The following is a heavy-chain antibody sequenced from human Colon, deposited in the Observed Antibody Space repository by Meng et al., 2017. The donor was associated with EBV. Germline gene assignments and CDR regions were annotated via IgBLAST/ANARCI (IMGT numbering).Heavy chain of an antibody. J-gene: IGHJ5*02. CDR1: GGSFRDYY. CDR3: ARRGPSGNFSP. Sequence: QGRLQLWGAGLLRPSETPSRSCAVYGGSFRDYYWTWIRHPPGKGLEWIGEIDHRGNTKYNPSLKSRVTISLDTSKKQFSLKVSSVTAADSAVYYCARRGPSGNFSPWSQGALVTVSS. D-gene: IGHD3-10*01. V-gene: IGHV4-34*01. CDR2: IDHRGNT.